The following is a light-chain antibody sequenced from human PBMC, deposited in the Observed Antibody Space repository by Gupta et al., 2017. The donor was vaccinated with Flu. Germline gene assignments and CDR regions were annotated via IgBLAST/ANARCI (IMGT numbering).Light chain of an antibody. CDR1: SSNIGSNY. Sequence: QSLLTQPPSASGTPGQRVTISCSGSSSNIGSNYVYWYQQLPGTAPKHLIYSNDQRPSGVPDRFSGSKSGASASLAISGLRSEDEADYYCAAWDDSLSGPVFGGGTKVTV. V-gene: IGLV1-47*01. CDR2: SND. J-gene: IGLJ2*01. CDR3: AAWDDSLSGPV.